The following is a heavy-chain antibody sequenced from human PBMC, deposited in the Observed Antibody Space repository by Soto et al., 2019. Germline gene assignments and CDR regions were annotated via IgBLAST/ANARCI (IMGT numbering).Heavy chain of an antibody. Sequence: ASVKVSSKASGYTFTGYYMHWVRQAPGQGLEWMGWINPNSGGTNYAQKFQGRVTMTRDTSISTAYMELSRLRSDDTAVYYCARDAYTTGYGMDVWGQGTMVTVSS. CDR1: GYTFTGYY. D-gene: IGHD4-17*01. J-gene: IGHJ6*02. CDR3: ARDAYTTGYGMDV. V-gene: IGHV1-2*02. CDR2: INPNSGGT.